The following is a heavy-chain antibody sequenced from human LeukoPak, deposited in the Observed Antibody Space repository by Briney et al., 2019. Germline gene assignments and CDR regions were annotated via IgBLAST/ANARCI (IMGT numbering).Heavy chain of an antibody. CDR3: ARDAEGIAVAGKQGDFDY. D-gene: IGHD6-19*01. J-gene: IGHJ4*02. CDR1: GYPFPSYY. CDR2: IDPSGGST. Sequence: GASVKVSFKASGYPFPSYYMHWVRPAPGQGLAWMGIIDPSGGSTSYAQKFQGRVTMTRDTSTSTVYMELSSLRSEDTAVYYCARDAEGIAVAGKQGDFDYWGQGTLVTVSS. V-gene: IGHV1-46*01.